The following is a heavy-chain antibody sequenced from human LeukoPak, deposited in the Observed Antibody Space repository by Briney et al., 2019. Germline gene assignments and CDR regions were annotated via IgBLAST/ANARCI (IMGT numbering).Heavy chain of an antibody. D-gene: IGHD3-22*01. J-gene: IGHJ3*02. CDR1: GFTFSSYW. V-gene: IGHV3-7*01. CDR2: IKQDGSEK. CDR3: ARAVSYYDSSSYSDAFDI. Sequence: QPGGSLRLSCAASGFTFSSYWMSWVRQAPGKGLEWVANIKQDGSEKYYVDSVKGRFTISRDNAKNSLYLQMNSLRAEDTAVYYCARAVSYYDSSSYSDAFDIWGQGTMVTVSS.